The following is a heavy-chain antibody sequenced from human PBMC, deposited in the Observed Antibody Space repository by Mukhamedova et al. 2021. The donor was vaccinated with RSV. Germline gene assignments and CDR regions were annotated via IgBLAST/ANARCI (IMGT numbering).Heavy chain of an antibody. D-gene: IGHD3-16*02. Sequence: GKGLEWVSGISWNSGSIGYADSVKGRFTISRDNAKNSLYLQMNSLRAEDTALYYCATAKSAYYDYVLGSYRYYGMDVWGQGTTVTV. CDR2: ISWNSGSI. J-gene: IGHJ6*02. CDR3: ATAKSAYYDYVLGSYRYYGMDV. V-gene: IGHV3-9*01.